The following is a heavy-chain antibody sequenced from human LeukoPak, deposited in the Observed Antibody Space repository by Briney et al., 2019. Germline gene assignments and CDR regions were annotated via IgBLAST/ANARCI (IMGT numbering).Heavy chain of an antibody. J-gene: IGHJ3*02. CDR1: GDSISSYY. CDR2: IYYSGST. D-gene: IGHD3-10*01. CDR3: ARSSYYYGADAYDI. V-gene: IGHV4-59*01. Sequence: SETLSLTCTVSGDSISSYYWSWIRQPPGNGLEWIGYIYYSGSTNYNPSLKSRVTISLDTSKNQFSLKLSSVTAADTAVYYCARSSYYYGADAYDIWGQGTMVTVSS.